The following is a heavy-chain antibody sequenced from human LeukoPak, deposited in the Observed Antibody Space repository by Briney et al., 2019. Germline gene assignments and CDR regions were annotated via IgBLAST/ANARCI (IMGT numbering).Heavy chain of an antibody. Sequence: GGSLTLSCAASGFTFSSYGMHWVRQAPGKGLEWVAVIWYDGSNKYYADSVKGRFTVSRDNSKNTLYLQMNSLRAEDTAVYYCATLGLDAFDIWGQGTMVTVSS. J-gene: IGHJ3*02. CDR2: IWYDGSNK. D-gene: IGHD3-16*01. CDR1: GFTFSSYG. CDR3: ATLGLDAFDI. V-gene: IGHV3-33*01.